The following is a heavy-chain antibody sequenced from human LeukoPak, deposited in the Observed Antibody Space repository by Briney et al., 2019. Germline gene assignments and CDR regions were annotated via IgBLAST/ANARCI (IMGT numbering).Heavy chain of an antibody. D-gene: IGHD4-11*01. V-gene: IGHV4-39*01. J-gene: IGHJ4*02. CDR2: VYYNGIT. CDR1: GGPIFSSPFY. Sequence: PSETLSLTCTVSGGPIFSSPFYWGWNRQPPGKGLEWIASVYYNGITYYNPSLKSRVTISVDTSKNQFALKVTSVTAADTAIYYCAKLMTTVATWGQGTLVTVSS. CDR3: AKLMTTVAT.